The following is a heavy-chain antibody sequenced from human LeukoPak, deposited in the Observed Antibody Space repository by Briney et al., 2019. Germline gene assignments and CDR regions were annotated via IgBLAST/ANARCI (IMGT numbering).Heavy chain of an antibody. V-gene: IGHV3-7*01. CDR3: ARDLVEYSYGHYYYGMDV. CDR2: IKQDGSEK. CDR1: GFTFSSYA. Sequence: GGSLRLSCAASGFTFSSYAMSWVRQAPGKGLEWVANIKQDGSEKYYVDSVKGRFTISRDNAKNSLYLQMNSLRAEDTAVYYCARDLVEYSYGHYYYGMDVWGQGTTVTVSS. J-gene: IGHJ6*02. D-gene: IGHD5-18*01.